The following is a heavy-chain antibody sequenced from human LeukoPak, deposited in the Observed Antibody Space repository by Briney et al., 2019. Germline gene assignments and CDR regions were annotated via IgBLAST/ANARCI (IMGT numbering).Heavy chain of an antibody. CDR1: GFTFSSYS. D-gene: IGHD3-22*01. Sequence: PGGSLRLSCAASGFTFSSYSMNWVRQAPGKGLEWVSYISSSSSTIYYADSVKGRFTISRDNAKNSLYLQMNSLRAEDTAVYYCARRGLYYYDSSGPMGLDYWGQGTLVTVSS. CDR3: ARRGLYYYDSSGPMGLDY. V-gene: IGHV3-48*01. CDR2: ISSSSSTI. J-gene: IGHJ4*02.